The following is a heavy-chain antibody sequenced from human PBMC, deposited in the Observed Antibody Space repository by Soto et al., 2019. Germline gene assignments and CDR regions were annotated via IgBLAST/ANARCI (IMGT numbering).Heavy chain of an antibody. CDR3: AKPRGPTWNKLHFNS. CDR2: ISDSGGTT. Sequence: VQVLESGGGLVQTGGSLRLSCVASVFSFSANAMTWLRQAPGKGLEWVSGISDSGGTTYYADSVKGRLTISRDNSKNTIYLPMNSLRVEDTDVYYCAKPRGPTWNKLHFNSWGQGTLVAVSS. J-gene: IGHJ4*02. D-gene: IGHD1-1*01. V-gene: IGHV3-23*01. CDR1: VFSFSANA.